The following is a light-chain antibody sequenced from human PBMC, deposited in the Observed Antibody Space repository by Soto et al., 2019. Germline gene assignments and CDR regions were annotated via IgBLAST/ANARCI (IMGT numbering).Light chain of an antibody. CDR1: SSDVGDYNY. CDR3: SSYISISIVV. V-gene: IGLV2-14*01. J-gene: IGLJ2*01. Sequence: QSALTQPASVSGSPGQSITISCTGTSSDVGDYNYVSWYQQHPGKAPKLIIYEVSHRLSGVSNRFSGSKSGHTASLTISGLQDEDEADYYYSSYISISIVVFGGGTKLTVL. CDR2: EVS.